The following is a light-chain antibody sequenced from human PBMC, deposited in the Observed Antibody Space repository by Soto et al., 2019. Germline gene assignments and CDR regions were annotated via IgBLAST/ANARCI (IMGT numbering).Light chain of an antibody. CDR3: QQYDTYST. CDR2: DAS. Sequence: DIQMTQPPSTLSASVGDRVTITCRASQSISNRLAWYHQKPGKTPNLLIYDASNLGSGVPSRFSGSGSGTEFTLTISSLQPDDFATYYCQQYDTYSTFGQGTKVDIK. CDR1: QSISNR. J-gene: IGKJ1*01. V-gene: IGKV1-5*01.